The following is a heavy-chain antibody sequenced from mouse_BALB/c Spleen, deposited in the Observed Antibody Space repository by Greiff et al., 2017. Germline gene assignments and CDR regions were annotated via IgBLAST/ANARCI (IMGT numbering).Heavy chain of an antibody. J-gene: IGHJ2*01. CDR3: AYSSGYEVAY. D-gene: IGHD3-1*01. CDR1: GYSITSDYA. CDR2: ISYSGST. V-gene: IGHV3-2*02. Sequence: DVQLVESGPGLVKPSQSLSLTCTVTGYSITSDYAWNWIRQFPGNKLEWMGYISYSGSTSYNPSLKSRISITRDTSKNQFFLQLNSVTTEDTATYYWAYSSGYEVAYWGQGTTLTVSS.